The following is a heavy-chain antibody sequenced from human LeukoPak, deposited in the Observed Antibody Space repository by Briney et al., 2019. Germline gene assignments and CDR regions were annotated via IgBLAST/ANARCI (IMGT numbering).Heavy chain of an antibody. J-gene: IGHJ4*02. CDR3: ARAGPSSSWHQFDY. CDR1: GFTVSRNY. V-gene: IGHV3-66*01. D-gene: IGHD6-13*01. CDR2: IYSGGRT. Sequence: GSLRLSCAASGFTVSRNYMSWVRQAPGKGLEWVSVIYSGGRTYYADSVKGRFTISRDNSKNTLYLQMNSLRAGDTAVYYCARAGPSSSWHQFDYWGQGTLVTVSS.